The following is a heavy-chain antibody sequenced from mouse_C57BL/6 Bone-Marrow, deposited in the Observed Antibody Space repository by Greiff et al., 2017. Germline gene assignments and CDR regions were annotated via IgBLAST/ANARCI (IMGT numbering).Heavy chain of an antibody. CDR1: GYTFTSYW. J-gene: IGHJ1*03. Sequence: VQLQQPGAELVKPGASVKMSCKASGYTFTSYWITWVKQRPGLGLEWIGDIYPGSGSTNYNEKFKSKATLTVDTSSSTAYMQLSSLTSEDSAVYYCARTYYSNYWYFDDWGTGTTVTVSS. D-gene: IGHD2-5*01. CDR2: IYPGSGST. V-gene: IGHV1-55*01. CDR3: ARTYYSNYWYFDD.